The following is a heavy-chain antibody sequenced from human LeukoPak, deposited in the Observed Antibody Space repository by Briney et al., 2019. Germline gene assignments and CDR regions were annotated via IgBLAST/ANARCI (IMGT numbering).Heavy chain of an antibody. V-gene: IGHV4-59*12. Sequence: SETLSLTCTVSGGSISTYYWNWIRQPPGKGLEWIGYIYHSGSTNYNPSLKSRVTISVDTSKNQFSLKLSSVTAADTAVYYCARSYYDYVWGSRYYFDYWGQGTLVTVSS. J-gene: IGHJ4*02. CDR2: IYHSGST. D-gene: IGHD3-16*01. CDR3: ARSYYDYVWGSRYYFDY. CDR1: GGSISTYY.